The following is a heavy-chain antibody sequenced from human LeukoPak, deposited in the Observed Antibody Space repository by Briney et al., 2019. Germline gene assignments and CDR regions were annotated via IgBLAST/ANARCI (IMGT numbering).Heavy chain of an antibody. Sequence: SENLSLNCTVSGASISSASYYWGWVRQPPGKGLEWIGSIYYTGSTYFNPSLKSRVTLSVDTSKNQFSLKLSSVTAADTAVYYCARRGGSYRYFDYWGQGALVTVSS. J-gene: IGHJ4*02. CDR2: IYYTGST. CDR3: ARRGGSYRYFDY. D-gene: IGHD1-26*01. CDR1: GASISSASYY. V-gene: IGHV4-39*01.